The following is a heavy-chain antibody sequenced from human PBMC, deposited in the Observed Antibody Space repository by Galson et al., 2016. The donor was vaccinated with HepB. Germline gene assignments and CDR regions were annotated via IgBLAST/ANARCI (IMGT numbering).Heavy chain of an antibody. V-gene: IGHV3-66*01. D-gene: IGHD3-10*01. J-gene: IGHJ3*01. CDR3: AKTRARRGGDSLDV. CDR1: GFNVGSNY. Sequence: SLRLSCAVSGFNVGSNYMNWVRQAPGKGLEWVSVIYVEGGTFYTDSVKGRFTTSRNSPNNTLYLQMNRLRAEDTAIYYCAKTRARRGGDSLDVWGQGTMVTVSS. CDR2: IYVEGGT.